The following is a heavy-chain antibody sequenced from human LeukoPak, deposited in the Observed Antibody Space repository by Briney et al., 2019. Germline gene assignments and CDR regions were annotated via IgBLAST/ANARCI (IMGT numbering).Heavy chain of an antibody. CDR3: ARDRGKQRGGDAFDI. V-gene: IGHV4-61*02. CDR1: GGSISSGSYY. J-gene: IGHJ3*02. Sequence: SQTLSLICTVSGGSISSGSYYWSWIRQPAGKGLEWIGRIYTSGSTNYNPSLKSRVTISVDRSKNQFSLKLSSVTAADTAVYYCARDRGKQRGGDAFDIWGQGTMVTVSS. CDR2: IYTSGST. D-gene: IGHD3-10*01.